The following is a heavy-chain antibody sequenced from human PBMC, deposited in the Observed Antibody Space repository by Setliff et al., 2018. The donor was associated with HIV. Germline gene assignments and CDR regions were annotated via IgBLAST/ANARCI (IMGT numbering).Heavy chain of an antibody. D-gene: IGHD3-22*01. V-gene: IGHV4-4*09. CDR2: IYTSGST. CDR3: AREKTVDYYDSIDSFDI. Sequence: SETLSLTCSVSGDSISGYYWTWIRQPPGKGLGWIGYIYTSGSTNFNPSLKRRVAISVDTSKNQFSVKLSSVSAADTAVYYCAREKTVDYYDSIDSFDIWGQGTMVTVSS. CDR1: GDSISGYY. J-gene: IGHJ3*02.